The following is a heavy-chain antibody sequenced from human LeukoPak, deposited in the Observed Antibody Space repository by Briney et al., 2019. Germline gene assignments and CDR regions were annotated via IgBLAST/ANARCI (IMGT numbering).Heavy chain of an antibody. CDR1: GFTFSSYG. J-gene: IGHJ4*02. D-gene: IGHD2-8*01. Sequence: GGSLRLSCAASGFTFSSYGMHWVRQAPGKGLEWVAVISYDGSNKYYADSVKGRFTISRDNSKNTLYLQMNSLRAEDTAVYYCAKGRERYSCYFDYWGQGTLVTVSS. V-gene: IGHV3-30*18. CDR2: ISYDGSNK. CDR3: AKGRERYSCYFDY.